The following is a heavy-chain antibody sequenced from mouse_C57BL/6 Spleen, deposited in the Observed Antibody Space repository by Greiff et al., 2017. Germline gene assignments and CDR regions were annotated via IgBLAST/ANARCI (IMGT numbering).Heavy chain of an antibody. CDR2: INPNNGGT. J-gene: IGHJ2*01. CDR3: ARGGYDSGFDY. Sequence: EVQLQQSGPELVKPGASVKISCKASGYTFTDYYMNWVKQSHGKSLEWIGDINPNNGGTSYNQKFKGKATLTVDKSSSTAYMELRSLTSEDSAVYYCARGGYDSGFDYWGQGTTLTVSS. V-gene: IGHV1-26*01. D-gene: IGHD2-2*01. CDR1: GYTFTDYY.